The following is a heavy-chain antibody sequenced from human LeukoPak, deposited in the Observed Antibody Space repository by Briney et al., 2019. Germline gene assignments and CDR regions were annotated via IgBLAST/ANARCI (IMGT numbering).Heavy chain of an antibody. J-gene: IGHJ6*03. D-gene: IGHD3-10*01. V-gene: IGHV1-46*01. CDR1: GYTFTIYY. CDR2: INPSGGST. Sequence: ASVKVSWKASGYTFTIYYIQWVRQAPGQGLEWMGLINPSGGSTNYAQKFQGRVTMTRDTSTSTVYMELSSLRSEDTAVYYCARGPRITLIRGGQWYYYMGVWGKGTTVTISS. CDR3: ARGPRITLIRGGQWYYYMGV.